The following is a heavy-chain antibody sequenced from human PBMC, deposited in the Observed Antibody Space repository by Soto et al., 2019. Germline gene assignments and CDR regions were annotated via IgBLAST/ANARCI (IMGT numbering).Heavy chain of an antibody. V-gene: IGHV1-18*04. D-gene: IGHD2-8*01. CDR2: ISAYNGNT. CDR3: ARDQYGMLAPKDLGYEYCSMDV. CDR1: GYTFTSYG. J-gene: IGHJ6*01. Sequence: QVQLVQSGAEVKKPGASVKVSCKASGYTFTSYGISWVRQAPGQGLEWLGWISAYNGNTNYAQKLQGKVPIPTESSAGTTSMELRSLRDDDEAVYYCARDQYGMLAPKDLGYEYCSMDVWGQETTNAVSS.